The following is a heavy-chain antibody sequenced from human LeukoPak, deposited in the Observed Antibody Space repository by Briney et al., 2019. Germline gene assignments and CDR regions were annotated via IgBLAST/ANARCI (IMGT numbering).Heavy chain of an antibody. CDR1: GFTFSNYE. J-gene: IGHJ6*02. CDR2: ISSSGSTI. CDR3: ARSHIVVVTATPHYGMDV. D-gene: IGHD2-21*02. Sequence: GGSLRLSCAASGFTFSNYEMNWVRQAPGKGQEWVSFISSSGSTIYYADSVKGRFTLSRDNAKNSLYLQMNSLRAEDTAVYYCARSHIVVVTATPHYGMDVWGQGTTVTVSS. V-gene: IGHV3-48*03.